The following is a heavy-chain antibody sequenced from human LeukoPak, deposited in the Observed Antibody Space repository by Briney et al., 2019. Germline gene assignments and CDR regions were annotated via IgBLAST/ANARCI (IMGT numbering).Heavy chain of an antibody. J-gene: IGHJ3*02. CDR2: IYSGGST. V-gene: IGHV3-53*01. D-gene: IGHD3-10*01. Sequence: ETLSLTCTVSGGSISSSSYYWGWVRQAPGKGLEWVSVIYSGGSTYYADSVKGRFTISRDNSKNTLYLQMNSLRAEDTAVYYCARAFGSQTDIWGQGTMVTVSS. CDR3: ARAFGSQTDI. CDR1: GGSISSSSYY.